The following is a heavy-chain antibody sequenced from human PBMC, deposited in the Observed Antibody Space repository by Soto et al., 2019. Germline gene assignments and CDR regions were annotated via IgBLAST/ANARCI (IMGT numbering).Heavy chain of an antibody. J-gene: IGHJ4*02. V-gene: IGHV3-64D*06. Sequence: SLRLSCSASGFTFSIYAMHWVRQAPGKGLKYVSSISTNGGSTHYADSVKGRFTISRDNSKNTQYLQMSSLRADDTAVYYCVKGGFYYEGSRCYPFDYWRRGTLVTVSS. CDR2: ISTNGGST. CDR1: GFTFSIYA. D-gene: IGHD3-22*01. CDR3: VKGGFYYEGSRCYPFDY.